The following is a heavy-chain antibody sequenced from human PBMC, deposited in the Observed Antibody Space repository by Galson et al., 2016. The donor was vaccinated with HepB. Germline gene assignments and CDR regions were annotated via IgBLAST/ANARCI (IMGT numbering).Heavy chain of an antibody. V-gene: IGHV1-69*05. J-gene: IGHJ4*02. CDR1: GGTFSSYA. CDR2: IIPIFGTA. D-gene: IGHD3-22*01. Sequence: SVKVSCKASGGTFSSYAISWVRQAPGQGLEWMGGIIPIFGTANYAHNFQGRVTMTRDTSTSTVYMELSSLRSEDTAVFYCARDRGNYDSTGYYFDYWGQGTLVTVSS. CDR3: ARDRGNYDSTGYYFDY.